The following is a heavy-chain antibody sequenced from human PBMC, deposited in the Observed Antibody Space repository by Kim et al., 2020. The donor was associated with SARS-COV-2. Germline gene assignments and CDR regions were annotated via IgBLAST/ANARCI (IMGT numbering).Heavy chain of an antibody. CDR1: GFIFSGSA. D-gene: IGHD4-17*01. CDR3: ARRGEYGGMDV. CDR2: IRSKPNNYAT. J-gene: IGHJ6*02. Sequence: GSLRLSCAASGFIFSGSAMHWVRQASGKGLEWVGRIRSKPNNYATAYPASVKGRFTISRDDSKNTAYLQMNSLKAEDTAVYYCARRGEYGGMDVWGQGITVTVSS. V-gene: IGHV3-73*01.